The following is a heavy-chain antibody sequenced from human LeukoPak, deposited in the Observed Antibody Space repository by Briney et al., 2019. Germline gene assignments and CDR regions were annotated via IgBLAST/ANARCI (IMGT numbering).Heavy chain of an antibody. CDR3: ARVGSNVEMAIIIKSDAFDI. CDR2: INHSGST. D-gene: IGHD5-24*01. J-gene: IGHJ3*02. Sequence: SETLSLTCAVYGGSFSGYYWSWIRQPPGKGLEWIGEINHSGSTNYNPSLKSRVTISVDTSKNQFSLKLSSVTAADTAVYYCARVGSNVEMAIIIKSDAFDIWGQGTMVTVSS. CDR1: GGSFSGYY. V-gene: IGHV4-34*01.